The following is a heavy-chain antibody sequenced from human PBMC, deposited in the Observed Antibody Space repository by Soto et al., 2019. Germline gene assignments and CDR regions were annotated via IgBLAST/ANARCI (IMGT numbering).Heavy chain of an antibody. CDR2: VSAHNGNT. CDR1: GYTFTSHC. J-gene: IGHJ4*02. Sequence: ASIKVSWKASGYTFTSHCSRWALQAPGQRLEWMLCVSAHNGNTPYALNGQRRVTMTTDITTTPAYMDRSSPRPDEQAAYYWARAGGTQIFDYWRQGTLVTV. CDR3: ARAGGTQIFDY. V-gene: IGHV1-18*04.